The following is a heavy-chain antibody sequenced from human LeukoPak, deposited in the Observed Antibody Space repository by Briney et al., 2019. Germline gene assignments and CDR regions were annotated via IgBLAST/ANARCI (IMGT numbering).Heavy chain of an antibody. V-gene: IGHV4-61*08. CDR1: GGSISSGGYY. CDR2: IYYSGST. J-gene: IGHJ4*02. D-gene: IGHD6-19*01. Sequence: SETLSLTCAVSGGSISSGGYYWNWIRQPPGKGLEWIGYIYYSGSTNYNPSLKSRVTISVDTSKNQFSLKLSSVTAADTAVYYCARRAGSGWLDNFDYWGQGTLVTVSS. CDR3: ARRAGSGWLDNFDY.